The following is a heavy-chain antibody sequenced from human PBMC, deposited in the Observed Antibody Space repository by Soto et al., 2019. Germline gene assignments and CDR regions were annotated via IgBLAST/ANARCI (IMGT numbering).Heavy chain of an antibody. CDR1: GFSFSSYW. Sequence: GGSLILSCAASGFSFSSYWMQLVRQAPGKGLVWVSRITSDGRSTRSADSVKGRFTISKDNAKNTHYLPQNSLPAEVKADYYNGRELRGYYCYMDVSGIGTTVTVSS. D-gene: IGHD3-16*01. V-gene: IGHV3-74*01. CDR2: ITSDGRST. CDR3: GRELRGYYCYMDV. J-gene: IGHJ6*03.